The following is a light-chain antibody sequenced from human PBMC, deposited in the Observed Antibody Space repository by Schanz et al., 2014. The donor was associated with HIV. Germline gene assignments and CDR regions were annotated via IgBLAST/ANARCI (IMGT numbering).Light chain of an antibody. CDR1: QGIDNY. CDR3: QEYDSAPRT. V-gene: IGKV1-27*01. CDR2: AAS. J-gene: IGKJ1*01. Sequence: DIQMTQSPSSLSASVGDRVTLTCRASQGIDNYLAWYQQKSGKVPKLLIYAASTLQSGVPSRFSGSGSGTDYTLTISSLQPDDAATYFCQEYDSAPRTFGQGTKVEIK.